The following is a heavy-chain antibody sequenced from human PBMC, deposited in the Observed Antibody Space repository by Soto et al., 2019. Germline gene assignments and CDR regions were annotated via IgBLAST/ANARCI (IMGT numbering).Heavy chain of an antibody. CDR1: GGSISSGGYY. CDR2: IYYSGST. J-gene: IGHJ6*02. D-gene: IGHD6-6*01. V-gene: IGHV4-31*03. CDR3: ARDFHGSSLDYYYYGMDV. Sequence: PSETLSLTCTVSGGSISSGGYYWSWIRQHPGKGLEWIGYIYYSGSTYYKQSLKSRVTISVDTSKNQFSLKLSSVTAADTAVYYCARDFHGSSLDYYYYGMDVWGQGTTVTVSS.